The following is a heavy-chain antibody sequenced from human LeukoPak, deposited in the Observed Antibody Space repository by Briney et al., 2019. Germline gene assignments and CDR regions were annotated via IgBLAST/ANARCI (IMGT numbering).Heavy chain of an antibody. J-gene: IGHJ4*02. CDR3: ATHWRGR. CDR2: IKEDGSRR. V-gene: IGHV3-7*03. D-gene: IGHD1-1*01. CDR1: GFSLSGYW. Sequence: GGSLRLSCAASGFSLSGYWMSWVRRAPGKGPEWVANIKEDGSRRYYSESVRGRFTISRDNSENSLYLQMNSLRAEDTAVYYCATHWRGRWGQGTLVTVSS.